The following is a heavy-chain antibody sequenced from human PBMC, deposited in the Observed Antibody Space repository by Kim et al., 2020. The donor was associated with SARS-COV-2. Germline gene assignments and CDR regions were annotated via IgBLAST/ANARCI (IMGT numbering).Heavy chain of an antibody. Sequence: GGSLRLSCAASGFTFSSYGMHWVRQAPGKGLEWVAVISYDGSNKYYSDSVKGRFTISRDNSKNTLYLQMNSLRAEDTAVYYCAKGQHYDILTGPAWGQGTMVTVSS. V-gene: IGHV3-30*18. D-gene: IGHD3-9*01. J-gene: IGHJ3*01. CDR3: AKGQHYDILTGPA. CDR2: ISYDGSNK. CDR1: GFTFSSYG.